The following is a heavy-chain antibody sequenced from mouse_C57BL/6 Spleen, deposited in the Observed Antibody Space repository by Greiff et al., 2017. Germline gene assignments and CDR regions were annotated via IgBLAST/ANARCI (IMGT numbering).Heavy chain of an antibody. CDR2: IDPETGGT. CDR3: TVYDYDGQFAY. V-gene: IGHV1-15*01. Sequence: VQLQQSGAELARPGASVKLSCKASGYTFTSYGISWVKQTPVHGLEWIGAIDPETGGTAYNQKFKGKAILTADKSSSTAYMELRSLTSEDSAVYYCTVYDYDGQFAYWGQGTLVTVSA. D-gene: IGHD2-4*01. J-gene: IGHJ3*01. CDR1: GYTFTSYG.